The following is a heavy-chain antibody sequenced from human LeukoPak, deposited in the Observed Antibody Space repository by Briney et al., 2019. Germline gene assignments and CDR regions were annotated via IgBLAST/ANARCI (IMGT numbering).Heavy chain of an antibody. D-gene: IGHD1-7*01. J-gene: IGHJ3*02. CDR3: ARMITGTDDAFDI. CDR2: MNPNSGNT. Sequence: GCMNPNSGNTGYAQKFQGRVTITRNTSISTAYMELSSLRSEDTAVYYCARMITGTDDAFDIWGQGTMVTVSS. V-gene: IGHV1-8*03.